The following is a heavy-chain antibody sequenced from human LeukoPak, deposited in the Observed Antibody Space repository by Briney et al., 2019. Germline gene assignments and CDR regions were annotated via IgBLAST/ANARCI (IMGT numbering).Heavy chain of an antibody. D-gene: IGHD2-2*03. Sequence: GGSLTLSCSDSEVTFDDYCMNWVRQAPGKGLEWIAGINWDGGAIGYADSVKGRFTISRDNARNSLYLHMNSLRVEDTALYYCARDLSSSWYSLGYWGQGTLVTVSS. CDR2: INWDGGAI. CDR3: ARDLSSSWYSLGY. J-gene: IGHJ4*02. CDR1: EVTFDDYC. V-gene: IGHV3-20*04.